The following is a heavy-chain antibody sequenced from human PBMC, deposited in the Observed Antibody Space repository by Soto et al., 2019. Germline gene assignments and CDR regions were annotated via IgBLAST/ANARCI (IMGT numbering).Heavy chain of an antibody. Sequence: PGGSLRLSCAASGFTFSSYGMHWVRQAPGKGLEWVAVIWYDGSNKYYADSVKGRFTISRDNSKNTLYLQMNSLRAEDTAVYYCARAVNWNYERYYYYYGMDVWGQGTTVTVS. CDR2: IWYDGSNK. CDR3: ARAVNWNYERYYYYYGMDV. D-gene: IGHD1-7*01. J-gene: IGHJ6*02. CDR1: GFTFSSYG. V-gene: IGHV3-33*01.